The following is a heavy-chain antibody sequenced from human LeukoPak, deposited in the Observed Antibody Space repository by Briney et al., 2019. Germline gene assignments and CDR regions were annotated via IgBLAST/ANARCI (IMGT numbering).Heavy chain of an antibody. D-gene: IGHD1-14*01. CDR1: GFSFSDAW. CDR2: IKRQAEGWAK. J-gene: IGHJ4*02. Sequence: GGSLRLSCAGSGFSFSDAWFNWVRQTPQKGREWLARIKRQAEGWAKDYAAPVKGRFTISRDDSKSTVYLQMNSLEIEDTAVYFCSRNADHDWWGQGTLVTVSS. CDR3: SRNADHDW. V-gene: IGHV3-15*01.